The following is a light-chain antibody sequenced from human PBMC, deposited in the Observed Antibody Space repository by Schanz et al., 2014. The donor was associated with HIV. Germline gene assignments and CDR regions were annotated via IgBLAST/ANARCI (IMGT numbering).Light chain of an antibody. V-gene: IGKV1-5*03. J-gene: IGKJ2*01. CDR1: QNIGNS. CDR2: SAS. CDR3: QQYNSFSST. Sequence: DIQMTQSPSTLSASVGDRVTIACRASQNIGNSLAWFQLKPGRAPKLLIYSASSLHTGVPSTFSGSGSGTEFALTISSLQPDDFATYYCQQYNSFSSTFGQGTKLEI.